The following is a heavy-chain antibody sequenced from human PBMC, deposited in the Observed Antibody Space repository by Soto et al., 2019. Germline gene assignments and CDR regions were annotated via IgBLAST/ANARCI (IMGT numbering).Heavy chain of an antibody. CDR1: GASIGSGSYS. CDR2: LHHSGDT. Sequence: QLQLQESGSGLVRPSQTLSLTCTVSGASIGSGSYSWNWILQPPGKGLEWIGYLHHSGDTYFNPSLRRRVSISVDRSNNQFSLKLISVTAADTAVYYCARFPLWFGELDYWGQGALVTVSS. V-gene: IGHV4-30-2*01. CDR3: ARFPLWFGELDY. D-gene: IGHD3-10*01. J-gene: IGHJ4*02.